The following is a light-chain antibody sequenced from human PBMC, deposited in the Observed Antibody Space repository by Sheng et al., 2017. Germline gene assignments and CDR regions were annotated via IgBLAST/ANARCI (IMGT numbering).Light chain of an antibody. CDR2: SHD. V-gene: IGLV1-44*01. J-gene: IGLJ3*02. CDR1: SSNIGRNF. Sequence: QSVLTQPPSASGTPGXRVTISCSGSSSNIGRNFETGTSISQERPPNPHHSHDQRPSGVPDRFSGSKSGTSASLAISGLQSEDEADYYCAVWDDSLNGWVFGGGTKLTVL. CDR3: AVWDDSLNGWV.